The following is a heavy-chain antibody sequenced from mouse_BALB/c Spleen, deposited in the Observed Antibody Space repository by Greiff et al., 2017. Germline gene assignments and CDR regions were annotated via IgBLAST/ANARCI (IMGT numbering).Heavy chain of an antibody. CDR2: IYPGSGNT. D-gene: IGHD2-4*01. CDR3: ARSTMITTEGRFAY. CDR1: GYTFTDYY. V-gene: IGHV1-77*01. J-gene: IGHJ3*01. Sequence: QVQLQQSGAELARPGASVKLSCKASGYTFTDYYINWVKQRTGQGLEWIGEIYPGSGNTYYNEKFKGKATLTADKSSSTAYMQLSSLTSEDSAVYFCARSTMITTEGRFAYWGQGTLVTVSA.